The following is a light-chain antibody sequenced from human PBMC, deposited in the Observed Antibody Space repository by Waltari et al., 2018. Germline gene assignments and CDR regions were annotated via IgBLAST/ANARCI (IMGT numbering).Light chain of an antibody. CDR1: QNIRSN. Sequence: EIVMTQSPATLSVSTGERATLYCRASQNIRSNLAWYRQKPGQAPRLLIYGASFRATGIPARISGSGSGTEFTLTISSLQSEDFAVYFCQQYDNWPPITFGQGTKLEIK. CDR3: QQYDNWPPIT. CDR2: GAS. V-gene: IGKV3-15*01. J-gene: IGKJ2*01.